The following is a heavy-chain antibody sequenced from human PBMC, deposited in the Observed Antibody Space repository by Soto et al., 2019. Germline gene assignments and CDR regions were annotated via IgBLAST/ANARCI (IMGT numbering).Heavy chain of an antibody. D-gene: IGHD1-1*01. J-gene: IGHJ4*02. V-gene: IGHV3-23*01. CDR1: GFTFTKYP. CDR2: ISASGGSA. Sequence: GGSLRLSCEPSGFTFTKYPMSWVRQAPGKGLEWVSGISASGGSANYADSVKGRFTISRDNSKSALFLQMNSLRAEDTAVYYCARDLNFYRPNYYFDYWGQGTLVTVSS. CDR3: ARDLNFYRPNYYFDY.